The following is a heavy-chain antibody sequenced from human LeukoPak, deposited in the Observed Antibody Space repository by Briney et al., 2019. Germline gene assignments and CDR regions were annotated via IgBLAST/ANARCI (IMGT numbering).Heavy chain of an antibody. CDR1: GDTFSKYA. CDR2: ITPTYGLV. V-gene: IGHV1-69*10. D-gene: IGHD6-13*01. J-gene: IGHJ4*02. CDR3: ATGTNGLYGSNRYQGYFDA. Sequence: SVKVSCKGSGDTFSKYAISWVRQAPGQGLEWMGGITPTYGLVHYAQKFQGRVTLTTDTSTGTADLEMNSLTFEDTAVYYCATGTNGLYGSNRYQGYFDAWGQGTLVTVLS.